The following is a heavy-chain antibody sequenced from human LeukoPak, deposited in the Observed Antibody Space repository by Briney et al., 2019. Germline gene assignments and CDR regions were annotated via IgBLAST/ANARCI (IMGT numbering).Heavy chain of an antibody. CDR2: IYYSGST. CDR3: ASITVDTAMVHFDY. D-gene: IGHD5-18*01. V-gene: IGHV4-59*08. J-gene: IGHJ4*02. Sequence: SETLSLTCTVSGGSISSYYWSWIRQPPGKGLEWIGYIYYSGSTNYNPSLKSRVTISVDTSKNQFSLKLSSVTAADTAVYYCASITVDTAMVHFDYWGQGTMVTVSS. CDR1: GGSISSYY.